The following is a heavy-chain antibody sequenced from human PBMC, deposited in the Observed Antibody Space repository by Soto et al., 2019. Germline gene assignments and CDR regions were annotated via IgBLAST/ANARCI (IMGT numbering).Heavy chain of an antibody. J-gene: IGHJ5*02. Sequence: QVQLQQWGAGLLKPSETLSLTCAVYGGSFSGYYWSWIRQPPGKGLEWIGEINLSGSTNYNPSLKSRVTISVDTSKNQFSLKLSSVTAADTAVYYCARGRIVVVPAAMSYNWFDPWGQGTLVTVSS. V-gene: IGHV4-34*01. CDR3: ARGRIVVVPAAMSYNWFDP. CDR2: INLSGST. D-gene: IGHD2-2*01. CDR1: GGSFSGYY.